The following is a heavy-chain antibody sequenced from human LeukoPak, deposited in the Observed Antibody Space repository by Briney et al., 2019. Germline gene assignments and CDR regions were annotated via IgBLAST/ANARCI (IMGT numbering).Heavy chain of an antibody. V-gene: IGHV3-53*01. CDR1: GFTVSSNH. Sequence: PGGSLRLSCAASGFTVSSNHMSWVRQAPGKGLEWVSILYSGGNTYYTDSVKGRFTISRDNSKNTLYLQMNSLRVEDTAVYYCARGTYCGGDCYYYWGQGTLVTVSS. J-gene: IGHJ4*02. CDR3: ARGTYCGGDCYYY. D-gene: IGHD2-21*02. CDR2: LYSGGNT.